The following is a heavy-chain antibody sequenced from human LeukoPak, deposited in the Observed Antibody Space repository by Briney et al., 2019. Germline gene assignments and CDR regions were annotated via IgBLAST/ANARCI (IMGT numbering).Heavy chain of an antibody. Sequence: SVKVSCKASGGTVSSYAISWVRQAPGQGLEWMGRIIPIFGIANYAQKFQGRVTITADKSTSTAYMELSSLRSEDTAVYYCARDSLMRYNWNYVAEFDYWGQGTLVTVSS. CDR1: GGTVSSYA. D-gene: IGHD1-7*01. CDR3: ARDSLMRYNWNYVAEFDY. CDR2: IIPIFGIA. V-gene: IGHV1-69*04. J-gene: IGHJ4*02.